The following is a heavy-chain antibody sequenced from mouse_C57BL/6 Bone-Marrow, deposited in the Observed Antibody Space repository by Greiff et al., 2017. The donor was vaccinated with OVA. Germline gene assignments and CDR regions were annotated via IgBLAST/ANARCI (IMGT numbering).Heavy chain of an antibody. Sequence: EVKLVESVAELVRPGASVKLSCTASGFNIKNTYMHWVKQRPEQGLEWIGRIDPANGNTKYAPKFQGKATITADTSSNTAYLQLSSLTSEDTAIYYCVPAYYYGSGCPLDYWGKGTSVTVSS. D-gene: IGHD1-1*01. J-gene: IGHJ4*01. CDR2: IDPANGNT. CDR1: GFNIKNTY. CDR3: VPAYYYGSGCPLDY. V-gene: IGHV14-3*01.